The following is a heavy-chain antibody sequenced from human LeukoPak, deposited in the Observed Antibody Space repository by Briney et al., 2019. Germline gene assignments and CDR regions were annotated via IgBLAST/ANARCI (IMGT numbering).Heavy chain of an antibody. V-gene: IGHV4-39*07. J-gene: IGHJ3*02. D-gene: IGHD3-10*01. CDR3: ARPHGELNAFDI. Sequence: PSETLSLTCTVSGGSISSSSYYWGWIRQPPGKGLEWIGSIYYSGSTYYNPSLKSRVTISVDTSKNQFSLKLSSVTAADTAVYYCARPHGELNAFDIWSQGTMVTVSS. CDR2: IYYSGST. CDR1: GGSISSSSYY.